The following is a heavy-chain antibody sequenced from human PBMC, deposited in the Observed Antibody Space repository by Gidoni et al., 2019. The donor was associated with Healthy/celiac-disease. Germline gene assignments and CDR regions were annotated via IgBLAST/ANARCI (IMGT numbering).Heavy chain of an antibody. Sequence: QVQLQQWGAGLLKPSETLSLTCAVYGGSFSGYYWSWIRQPPGKGLEWIGEINHSGSINYNPSLKSRVTISVDTSKKQFSLKLSSVTAADTAVYYCARYSSLPYYFDYWGQGTLVTVSS. CDR1: GGSFSGYY. D-gene: IGHD6-6*01. V-gene: IGHV4-34*01. J-gene: IGHJ4*02. CDR3: ARYSSLPYYFDY. CDR2: INHSGSI.